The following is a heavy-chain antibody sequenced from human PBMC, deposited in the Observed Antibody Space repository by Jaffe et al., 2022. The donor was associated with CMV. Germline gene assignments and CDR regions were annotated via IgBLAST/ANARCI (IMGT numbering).Heavy chain of an antibody. J-gene: IGHJ4*02. CDR3: AKWEDITMVRGAKADFDY. CDR1: GFTFSSYA. V-gene: IGHV3-23*04. D-gene: IGHD3-10*01. CDR2: ISGSGGST. Sequence: EVQLVESGGGLVQPGGSLRLSCAASGFTFSSYAMSWVRQAPGKGLEWVSAISGSGGSTYYADSVKGRFTISRDNSKNTLYLQMNSLRAEDTAVYYCAKWEDITMVRGAKADFDYWGQGTLVTVSS.